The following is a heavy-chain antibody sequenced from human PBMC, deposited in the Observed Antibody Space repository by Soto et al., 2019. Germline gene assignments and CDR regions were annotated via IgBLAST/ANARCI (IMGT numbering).Heavy chain of an antibody. D-gene: IGHD2-2*01. CDR3: ARGHASGKGDY. CDR2: INDSGST. CDR1: GGSFSGYY. J-gene: IGHJ4*02. Sequence: QVQLQQWGAGLLKPSETLSLTCAVYGGSFSGYYWSWIRQPPGEGLEWIGEINDSGSTNYNPSLKSRVTISVDTSKKQFSLKLSSVTAADTAVYYCARGHASGKGDYWGQGTLVTVSS. V-gene: IGHV4-34*01.